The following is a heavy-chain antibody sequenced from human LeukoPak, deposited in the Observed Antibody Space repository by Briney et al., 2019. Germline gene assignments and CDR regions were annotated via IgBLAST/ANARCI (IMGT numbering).Heavy chain of an antibody. D-gene: IGHD5-12*01. Sequence: PGGSLRLSCAASGFSFRNYWMGWVRQAPGKGLEWVANTKPDGSAEYYADSVRGRFTISRDNSQNTLYLQMNTLRAEDTAVYYCAKVVSGYHFDYWGQGTLVTVSS. CDR1: GFSFRNYW. CDR2: TKPDGSAE. J-gene: IGHJ4*02. CDR3: AKVVSGYHFDY. V-gene: IGHV3-7*03.